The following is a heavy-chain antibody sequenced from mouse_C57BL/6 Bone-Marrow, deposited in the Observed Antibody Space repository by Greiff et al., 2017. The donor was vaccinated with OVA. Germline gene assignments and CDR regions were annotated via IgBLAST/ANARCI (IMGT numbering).Heavy chain of an antibody. Sequence: QVQLKQPGAELVMPGASVKLSCKASGYTFTSYWMHWVKQRPGQGLEWIGEIDPSDSYTNYNQKFKGKSTLTVDKSSSTAYMQLSSLTSEDSAVYYCARPLYGSLYYYAMDYWGQGTSVTVSS. V-gene: IGHV1-69*01. J-gene: IGHJ4*01. CDR1: GYTFTSYW. D-gene: IGHD2-2*01. CDR3: ARPLYGSLYYYAMDY. CDR2: IDPSDSYT.